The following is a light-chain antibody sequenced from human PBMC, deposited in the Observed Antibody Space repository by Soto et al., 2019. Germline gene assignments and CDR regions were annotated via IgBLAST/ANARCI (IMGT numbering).Light chain of an antibody. J-gene: IGKJ4*01. CDR3: LQHNSYPHT. V-gene: IGKV1-17*01. CDR2: AAS. CDR1: QGIRNE. Sequence: DIQMTQSPSSLSASVGDRVTITCRASQGIRNELGWYQQKPGKAPKRLIYAASSLQSGAPSRVSGSGYGTEFPLTISSLQPEDFATYYCLQHNSYPHTFGGGTKVEIK.